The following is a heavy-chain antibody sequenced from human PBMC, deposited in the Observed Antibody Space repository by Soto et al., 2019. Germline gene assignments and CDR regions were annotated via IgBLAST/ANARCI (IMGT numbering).Heavy chain of an antibody. D-gene: IGHD2-15*01. CDR3: AKDEERYCSGGSCYRIDP. J-gene: IGHJ5*02. V-gene: IGHV3-30*18. CDR1: GFTFSSYG. Sequence: PGGSQRLSSGASGFTFSSYGMHWVRQAPGKGLEWVAVISYDGSNKYYADSVKGRFTISRDNSKNTLYLQMNSLRAEDTAVYYCAKDEERYCSGGSCYRIDPWGQGTLVTVSS. CDR2: ISYDGSNK.